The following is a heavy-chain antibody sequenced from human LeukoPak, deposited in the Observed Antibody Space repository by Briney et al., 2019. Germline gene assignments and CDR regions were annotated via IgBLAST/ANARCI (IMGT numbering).Heavy chain of an antibody. CDR3: AKDSGLRWIGENYYYMDV. CDR1: GFTFTTYW. D-gene: IGHD3-10*01. CDR2: INQDGTEK. V-gene: IGHV3-7*03. Sequence: GGSLRLSCAASGFTFTTYWMSWVRQAPGKGLEWVANINQDGTEKFYVDSVKGRFTISRDNAKNSLFLQMNSLRAEDTAVYYCAKDSGLRWIGENYYYMDVWGKGTTVTISS. J-gene: IGHJ6*03.